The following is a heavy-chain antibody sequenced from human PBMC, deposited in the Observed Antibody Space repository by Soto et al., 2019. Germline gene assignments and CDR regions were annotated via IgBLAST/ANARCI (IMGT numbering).Heavy chain of an antibody. Sequence: QVQLVQSGAEVKKPGSSVKVSCKASGGTFSSYTISWVRQAPGQGLEWMGRIIPILGIANYAQKFQGRVTITAEKSTSTAYMELSSLRSEDTAVYYCARDDAEQLYDVWGQGTLVTVSS. V-gene: IGHV1-69*08. CDR2: IIPILGIA. D-gene: IGHD6-6*01. J-gene: IGHJ4*02. CDR3: ARDDAEQLYDV. CDR1: GGTFSSYT.